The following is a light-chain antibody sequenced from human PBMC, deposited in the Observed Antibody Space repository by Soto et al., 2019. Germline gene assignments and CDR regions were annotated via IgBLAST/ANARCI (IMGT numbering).Light chain of an antibody. V-gene: IGLV2-14*03. Sequence: QSVLTQPASVSGCPGQSITICCTGTSSDVGGYNYVSWYQQHPGKAPKLMIYDVSNRPSGVSDRFSGSKSGNTASLTISGLLAEDEADYYCCSYTSSSTYVFGTGTKVT. CDR3: CSYTSSSTYV. J-gene: IGLJ1*01. CDR2: DVS. CDR1: SSDVGGYNY.